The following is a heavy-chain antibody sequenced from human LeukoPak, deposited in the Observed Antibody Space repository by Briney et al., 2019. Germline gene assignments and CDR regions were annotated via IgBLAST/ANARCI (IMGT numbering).Heavy chain of an antibody. D-gene: IGHD1-26*01. J-gene: IGHJ4*02. CDR3: ARPTQIGVGAYVH. CDR2: IYYSGST. Sequence: SETLSLTCTVSGYSISSGYYWGWIRQPPGKGLEWIGSIYYSGSTYYNPSLKSRVTISVDRSKNQFSLKLSSVTAADTAVYYCARPTQIGVGAYVHWGQGTLVTVSS. CDR1: GYSISSGYY. V-gene: IGHV4-38-2*02.